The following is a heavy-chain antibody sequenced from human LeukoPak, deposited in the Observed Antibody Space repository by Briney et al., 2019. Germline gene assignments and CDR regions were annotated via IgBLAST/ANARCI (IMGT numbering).Heavy chain of an antibody. CDR3: ASPTVDAALGY. CDR2: MNPNSGNT. V-gene: IGHV1-8*01. CDR1: GYTFTNYD. D-gene: IGHD4-11*01. J-gene: IGHJ4*02. Sequence: ASVKVSCKASGYTFTNYDINWVRQATGQGLEWMGWMNPNSGNTGYAQKFQGRVTMTRNTSISTAYMELSSLRSEDTAVYYCASPTVDAALGYWGQGTLVTVSS.